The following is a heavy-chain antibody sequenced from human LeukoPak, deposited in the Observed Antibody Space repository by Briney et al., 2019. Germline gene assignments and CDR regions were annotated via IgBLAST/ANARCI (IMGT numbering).Heavy chain of an antibody. D-gene: IGHD2-15*01. CDR2: IKQDGSEK. Sequence: WGSLRLSCAASGFTFSSHWMSWVRQAPGKGLEWVANIKQDGSEKYYVDSLKGRFTISKDNAKNSLYLQMNSLRAEDTAVYYCASPYCSGVSCYHFDYWGQGTLVTVSS. CDR1: GFTFSSHW. V-gene: IGHV3-7*03. CDR3: ASPYCSGVSCYHFDY. J-gene: IGHJ4*02.